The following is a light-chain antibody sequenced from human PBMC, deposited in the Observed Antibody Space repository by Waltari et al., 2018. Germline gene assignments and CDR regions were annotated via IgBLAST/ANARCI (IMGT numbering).Light chain of an antibody. CDR3: QQRSFWPLT. Sequence: EIVLTQSPATLSLSPGERATLSCRASQSVSNYLAWYQHKPGPAPRLLIYDATTRANGIPGRFSGSGSGTDFALTISSLEPEDFAVYYCQQRSFWPLTFGGGTKVEIK. V-gene: IGKV3-11*01. CDR2: DAT. CDR1: QSVSNY. J-gene: IGKJ4*01.